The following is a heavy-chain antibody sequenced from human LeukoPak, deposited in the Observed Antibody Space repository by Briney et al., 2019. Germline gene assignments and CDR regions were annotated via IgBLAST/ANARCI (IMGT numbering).Heavy chain of an antibody. V-gene: IGHV4-39*07. Sequence: SETLSLTCTVSGGSISSGGYYWSWIRQPPGKGLEWIGSISHSGSTYYNPSLKSRVTISVDTSKNQFSLKLSSVTAADTAVYYCARVAGSYTTFYFDYWGQGTLVTVSS. CDR1: GGSISSGGYY. CDR3: ARVAGSYTTFYFDY. J-gene: IGHJ4*02. CDR2: ISHSGST. D-gene: IGHD1-26*01.